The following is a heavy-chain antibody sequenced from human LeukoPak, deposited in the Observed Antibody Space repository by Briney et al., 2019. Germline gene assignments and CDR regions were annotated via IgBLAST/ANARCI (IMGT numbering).Heavy chain of an antibody. D-gene: IGHD3-22*01. CDR2: ISWNSGSI. CDR1: GFTFDDYA. CDR3: ARVYYDSSGYSFYYYYMDV. V-gene: IGHV3-9*01. J-gene: IGHJ6*03. Sequence: GGSLRLSCAAAGFTFDDYAMHWVRQAPGKGLEWVSGISWNSGSIGYADSVKGRFTISRDNAKNTLYLQMNSLRAEDTAVYYCARVYYDSSGYSFYYYYMDVWGKGTTVTVSS.